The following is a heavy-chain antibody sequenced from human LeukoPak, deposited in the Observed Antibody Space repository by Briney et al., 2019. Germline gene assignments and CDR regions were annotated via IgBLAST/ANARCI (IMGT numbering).Heavy chain of an antibody. CDR3: ARRARWYYYDSSGHHDAFDI. D-gene: IGHD3-22*01. Sequence: GASVKVSCKXSGYTFTGYYMHWVRQAPRQGLEWMGRINPNSGGTNYAQKFQGRVTMTRDTSISTAYMELSRLRSDDTAVYYCARRARWYYYDSSGHHDAFDIWGQGTMVTVSS. CDR2: INPNSGGT. CDR1: GYTFTGYY. J-gene: IGHJ3*02. V-gene: IGHV1-2*06.